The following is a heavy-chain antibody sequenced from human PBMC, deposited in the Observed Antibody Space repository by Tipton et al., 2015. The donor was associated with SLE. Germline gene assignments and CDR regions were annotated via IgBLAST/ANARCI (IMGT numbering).Heavy chain of an antibody. CDR2: INHSGST. Sequence: LRLSCAVYGGSFSGYYWSWIRQPPGKGLEWIGEINHSGSTNYNPSLKSRVTISVDTSKNQFSLKLSSVTAADTAVYYCARGLAAAAYAFDIWGQGTMVTVSS. J-gene: IGHJ3*02. CDR3: ARGLAAAAYAFDI. V-gene: IGHV4-34*01. D-gene: IGHD6-13*01. CDR1: GGSFSGYY.